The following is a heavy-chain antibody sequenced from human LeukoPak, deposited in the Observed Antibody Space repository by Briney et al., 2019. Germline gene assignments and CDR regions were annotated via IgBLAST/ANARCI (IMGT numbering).Heavy chain of an antibody. CDR1: GFTFSSYA. CDR3: ARDPPYDFWSGYWDRGLDY. Sequence: EGSLRLSCAASGFTFSSYAMHWVRQAPGKGLEWVAVISYDGSNKYYADSVKGRFTISRDNSKNTLYLQMNSLRAEDTAVYYCARDPPYDFWSGYWDRGLDYWGQGTLVTVSS. CDR2: ISYDGSNK. J-gene: IGHJ4*02. V-gene: IGHV3-30*01. D-gene: IGHD3-3*01.